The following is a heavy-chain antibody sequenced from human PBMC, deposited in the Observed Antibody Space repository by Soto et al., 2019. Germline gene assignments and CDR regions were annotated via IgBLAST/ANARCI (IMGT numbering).Heavy chain of an antibody. Sequence: ASVKVSCKASGYTFTSYAMHWVRQAPGQRLEWMGWINAGNGNTKYSQKFQGRVTITRDTSASTAYMELSSLRSEDTAVYYCTRDAEYNYYYDYGMDVWGRATAV. CDR2: INAGNGNT. J-gene: IGHJ6*02. CDR3: TRDAEYNYYYDYGMDV. V-gene: IGHV1-3*01. D-gene: IGHD1-20*01. CDR1: GYTFTSYA.